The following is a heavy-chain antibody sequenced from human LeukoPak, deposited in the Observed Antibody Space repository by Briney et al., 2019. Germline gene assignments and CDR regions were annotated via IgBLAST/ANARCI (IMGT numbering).Heavy chain of an antibody. CDR1: GGSISSYY. J-gene: IGHJ4*02. CDR2: IYYSGST. V-gene: IGHV4-59*08. Sequence: PSETLSLTCTVSGGSISSYYWSWIRQPPGKGLEWIGYIYYSGSTNYNPSLKSRVTISVDTSKNQFSLKLSSVTAADTAVYYCARHSEWGSDRYFDYWGQGALVTVSS. CDR3: ARHSEWGSDRYFDY. D-gene: IGHD3-3*01.